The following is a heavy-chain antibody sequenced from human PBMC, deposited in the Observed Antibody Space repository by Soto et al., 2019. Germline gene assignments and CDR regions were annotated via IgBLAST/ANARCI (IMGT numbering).Heavy chain of an antibody. Sequence: EVQLLESGGGLVKPGGSLRLSCAASGFTFSNYVMTWVRQAPGKGLEWVSGLIGSGATSYYADSVKGRFTLSRDNSKNTVHLQMNSLRAEDTAVYYCAKDVGEYSSGWYSVFDVWGQGTMVTVSS. CDR1: GFTFSNYV. J-gene: IGHJ3*01. D-gene: IGHD6-19*01. CDR3: AKDVGEYSSGWYSVFDV. CDR2: LIGSGATS. V-gene: IGHV3-23*01.